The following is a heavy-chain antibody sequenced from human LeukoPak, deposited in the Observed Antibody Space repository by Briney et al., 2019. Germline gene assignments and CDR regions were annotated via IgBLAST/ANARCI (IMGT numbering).Heavy chain of an antibody. J-gene: IGHJ4*02. D-gene: IGHD3-10*01. CDR1: GFTFSSYG. Sequence: GGSLRLSCAASGFTFSSYGMHWVRQAPGKGLEWVAVIWYDGSNKYYADSVKGRFTISRDNSKNTLYLQVNSLRAEDTAVYYCAKAAGYYGSGSYRDYWGQGTLVTVSS. V-gene: IGHV3-33*06. CDR2: IWYDGSNK. CDR3: AKAAGYYGSGSYRDY.